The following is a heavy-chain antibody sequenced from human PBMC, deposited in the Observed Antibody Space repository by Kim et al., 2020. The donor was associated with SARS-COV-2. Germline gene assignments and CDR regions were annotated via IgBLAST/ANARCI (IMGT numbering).Heavy chain of an antibody. CDR3: ARGAHGYWFDP. CDR1: GFTVSSNY. D-gene: IGHD5-12*01. V-gene: IGHV3-53*01. Sequence: GGSLRLSCAASGFTVSSNYMSWVRQAPGKGLEWVSVIYSGGSTYYADSVKGRFTISRDNSKNTLYLQMNSLRAEDTAVYYCARGAHGYWFDPWGQGTLVTVSS. J-gene: IGHJ5*02. CDR2: IYSGGST.